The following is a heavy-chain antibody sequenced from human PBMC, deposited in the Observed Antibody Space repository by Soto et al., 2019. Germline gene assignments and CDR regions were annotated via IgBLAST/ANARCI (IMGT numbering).Heavy chain of an antibody. Sequence: QVQLVQSGAEVKKPGSSVKVSCKASGGTFSSYAISWVRQAPGQGLEWMGGLIPIFGTPNYAQKFQGRVSIAADEAKSKAYMELSSLRSEDTDVYYFAQDQLIFPAPANETIYYYYYGMDVWGQGTTVTVSS. J-gene: IGHJ6*02. CDR2: LIPIFGTP. D-gene: IGHD2-2*01. CDR1: GGTFSSYA. V-gene: IGHV1-69*12. CDR3: AQDQLIFPAPANETIYYYYYGMDV.